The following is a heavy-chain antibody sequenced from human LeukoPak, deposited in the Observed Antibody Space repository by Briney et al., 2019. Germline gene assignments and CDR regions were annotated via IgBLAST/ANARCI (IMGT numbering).Heavy chain of an antibody. Sequence: GGSLRLSCAASGFTFSTYWMDWVRQTPGKGLVWVSRINSDGSSTSYADSVKGRFTISRDNAKNTLSLQMNSLRAEDTAVYYCVRAGYRDAYNSWGQGTLVTVSS. CDR2: INSDGSST. CDR1: GFTFSTYW. J-gene: IGHJ4*02. D-gene: IGHD5-24*01. CDR3: VRAGYRDAYNS. V-gene: IGHV3-74*01.